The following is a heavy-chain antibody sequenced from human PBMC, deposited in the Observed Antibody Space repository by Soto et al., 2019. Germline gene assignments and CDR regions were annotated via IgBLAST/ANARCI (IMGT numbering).Heavy chain of an antibody. V-gene: IGHV1-8*01. Sequence: ASVKVSCKASGYTFTSYDINWVRQATGQGLEWKGWMNPNSGNTGHAQKFQGRVTMTRNTSISTAYMELSSLRSEDTAVYYCASPARNYDFWSGYSFDIWGQGAMVTVSS. J-gene: IGHJ3*02. CDR2: MNPNSGNT. D-gene: IGHD3-3*01. CDR3: ASPARNYDFWSGYSFDI. CDR1: GYTFTSYD.